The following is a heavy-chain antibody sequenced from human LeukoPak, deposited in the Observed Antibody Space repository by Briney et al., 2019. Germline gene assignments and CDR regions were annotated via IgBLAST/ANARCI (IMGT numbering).Heavy chain of an antibody. J-gene: IGHJ6*03. D-gene: IGHD3-9*01. Sequence: PSETLSLTCAVYGGSFSGYYWSWIRQPPGKGLEWIGEINHSGSTNYNPSLKSRVTISVDTSKNQFSLKLSSVTAADTAVYYCARGIYDILTGYSRRAIYYYYVDVWGKGTTVTVSS. CDR3: ARGIYDILTGYSRRAIYYYYVDV. CDR2: INHSGST. CDR1: GGSFSGYY. V-gene: IGHV4-34*01.